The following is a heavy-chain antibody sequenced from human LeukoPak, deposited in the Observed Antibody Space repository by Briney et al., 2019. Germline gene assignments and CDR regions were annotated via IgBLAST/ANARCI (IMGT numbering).Heavy chain of an antibody. D-gene: IGHD6-13*01. CDR3: ARYTGYSSSWYGRADAFDI. V-gene: IGHV1-2*02. CDR2: INPNSGGT. J-gene: IGHJ3*02. CDR1: GYTFTGYY. Sequence: ASVNVSCKASGYTFTGYYMHWVRQAPGQGLEWMGWINPNSGGTNYAQKFQGRVTMTGDTSISTAYMELSRLRSDDTAVYYCARYTGYSSSWYGRADAFDIWGQGTMVTVSS.